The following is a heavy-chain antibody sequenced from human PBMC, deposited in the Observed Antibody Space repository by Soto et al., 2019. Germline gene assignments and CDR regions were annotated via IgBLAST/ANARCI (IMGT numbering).Heavy chain of an antibody. CDR2: INAGNGNT. CDR3: ARDRGGSSGWPAGTYYYYYGMDV. J-gene: IGHJ6*02. V-gene: IGHV1-3*01. CDR1: GYTFTSYA. Sequence: ASVKVSCKASGYTFTSYAMHWVRQAPGQSLEWMGWINAGNGNTKYSQKFQGRVIIIRDTSASTAYMELGSLRSEDTDVYYCARDRGGSSGWPAGTYYYYYGMDVWGQGTTVTVSS. D-gene: IGHD6-19*01.